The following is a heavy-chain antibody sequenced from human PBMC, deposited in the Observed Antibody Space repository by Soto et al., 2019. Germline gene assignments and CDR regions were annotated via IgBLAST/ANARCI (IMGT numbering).Heavy chain of an antibody. CDR3: VRDVSGWYSL. CDR1: GFTLRTFW. V-gene: IGHV3-7*05. CDR2: IRQDGGEK. Sequence: EVQLVESGGGLVQPGGSLRLSCAASGFTLRTFWMTWVRQTPEKGLEWVANIRQDGGEKYYVDSVRGRFTVSRDNANNSLYLQMNSLRPEDTAVYYCVRDVSGWYSLWGQGALVTVSS. D-gene: IGHD6-19*01. J-gene: IGHJ4*02.